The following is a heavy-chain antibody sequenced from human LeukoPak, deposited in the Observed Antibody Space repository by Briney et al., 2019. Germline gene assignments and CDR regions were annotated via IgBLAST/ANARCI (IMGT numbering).Heavy chain of an antibody. J-gene: IGHJ4*02. CDR3: AREGLGGDFNLYYFDY. D-gene: IGHD2-21*02. Sequence: GGSLRLSCAASGFTFSSYAMHWVRQAPGKGLEYVSAISSNGGSTYYANSVKGRFTISRDNSKNTLYLQVGSLRAEDMAVYYCAREGLGGDFNLYYFDYWGQGTLVTVSS. CDR1: GFTFSSYA. CDR2: ISSNGGST. V-gene: IGHV3-64*01.